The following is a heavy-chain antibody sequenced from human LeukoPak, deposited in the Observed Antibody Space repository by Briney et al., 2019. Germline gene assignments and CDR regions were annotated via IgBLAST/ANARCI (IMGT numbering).Heavy chain of an antibody. Sequence: GGSLRLSCAASGFSFISYGMHWVRQAPGKGLEWVGVISDGGRNKKYAASVKGRFTISRDNSKDTLYLQMNSLRDEDTAVYYCAKRPSDYGDYVTYFDYWGQGTLVTVSS. J-gene: IGHJ4*02. CDR3: AKRPSDYGDYVTYFDY. D-gene: IGHD4-17*01. CDR2: ISDGGRNK. CDR1: GFSFISYG. V-gene: IGHV3-30*18.